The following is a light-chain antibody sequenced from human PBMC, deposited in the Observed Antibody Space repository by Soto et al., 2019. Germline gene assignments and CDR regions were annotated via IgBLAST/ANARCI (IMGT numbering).Light chain of an antibody. Sequence: IVLAQSPATLSLSPGERATISCRASHSVANNYLAWYQQKHGQAPRLIIFAASSRATGVPPRFTASGSGIDFILTISRVDPEDFAVFFCQQYGGSPPWTFGQGTKVDSK. V-gene: IGKV3-20*01. CDR3: QQYGGSPPWT. J-gene: IGKJ1*01. CDR1: HSVANNY. CDR2: AAS.